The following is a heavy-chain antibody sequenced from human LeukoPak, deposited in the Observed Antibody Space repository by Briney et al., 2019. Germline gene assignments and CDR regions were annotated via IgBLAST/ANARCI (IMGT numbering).Heavy chain of an antibody. J-gene: IGHJ4*02. CDR2: TNQDGSEK. Sequence: GGSLRLSCAASGFTFSNYWINWVRQAPGKGLEWVANTNQDGSEKHYVDSVKGRFTISRDNAKNSLYLQMNSLRAEDTAVYYCAKDFSSGWPYCFDYWGQGTLVTVSS. CDR1: GFTFSNYW. D-gene: IGHD6-19*01. CDR3: AKDFSSGWPYCFDY. V-gene: IGHV3-7*03.